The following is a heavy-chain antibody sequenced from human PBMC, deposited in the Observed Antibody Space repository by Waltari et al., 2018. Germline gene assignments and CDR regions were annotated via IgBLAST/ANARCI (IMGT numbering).Heavy chain of an antibody. Sequence: QVQLQQWGAGLLKPSETLSLTCAVYGGSFSGYYWSWIRQPPGKGLEWIGEINHSGSTNYNPSLKSRVTISVDTSKNQFSLKLSSVTAADTAVYYCARGRKGNYYGSGTGQDVWGKGTTVTISS. CDR2: INHSGST. V-gene: IGHV4-34*01. CDR3: ARGRKGNYYGSGTGQDV. J-gene: IGHJ6*04. CDR1: GGSFSGYY. D-gene: IGHD3-10*01.